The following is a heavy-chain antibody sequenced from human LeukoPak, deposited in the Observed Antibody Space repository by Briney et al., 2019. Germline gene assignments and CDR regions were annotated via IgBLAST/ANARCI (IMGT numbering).Heavy chain of an antibody. D-gene: IGHD5/OR15-5a*01. J-gene: IGHJ3*02. CDR3: ARDKGLPQAFDI. V-gene: IGHV4-59*01. CDR1: GGSISSFY. Sequence: SETLSLTCTVSGGSISSFYRSWIRQPPGKGLEYIGYISYSGTTSYNPSLKSRVTISVDTSKNQFSLKLTSVTAADTAVYYCARDKGLPQAFDIWGRGTMVTVSS. CDR2: ISYSGTT.